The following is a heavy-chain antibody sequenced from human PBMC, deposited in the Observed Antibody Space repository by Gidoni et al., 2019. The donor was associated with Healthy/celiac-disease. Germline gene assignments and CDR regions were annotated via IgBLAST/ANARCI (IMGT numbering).Heavy chain of an antibody. D-gene: IGHD4-17*01. V-gene: IGHV4-34*01. CDR3: ARDYGDYGFNWFDP. CDR1: VGSFSGYY. J-gene: IGHJ5*02. Sequence: VQLQQWRAGPLKPSAPLSLTRAAYVGSFSGYYWSWIRQPPGKGLEWIGEIHHSGSTNYNPSLKSRVTISVDTSKNQFALKLSSVTAADTAVYYCARDYGDYGFNWFDPWGQGTLVTVSS. CDR2: IHHSGST.